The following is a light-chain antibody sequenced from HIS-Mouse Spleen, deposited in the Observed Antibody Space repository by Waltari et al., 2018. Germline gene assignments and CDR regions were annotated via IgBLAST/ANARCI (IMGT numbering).Light chain of an antibody. Sequence: QSVLTQPPSASGTPGQRVTIPCSGRGSNIGSNYVYWYQQLPGTAPKLLIYRNNQRPSGVPDRFSGSKSGTSASLAISGLRSEDEADYYCAAWDDSLSGWVFGGGTKLTVL. CDR3: AAWDDSLSGWV. V-gene: IGLV1-47*01. CDR1: GSNIGSNY. J-gene: IGLJ3*02. CDR2: RNN.